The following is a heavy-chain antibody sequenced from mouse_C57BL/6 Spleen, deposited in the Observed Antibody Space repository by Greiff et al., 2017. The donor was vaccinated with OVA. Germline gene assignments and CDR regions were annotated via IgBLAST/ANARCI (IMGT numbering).Heavy chain of an antibody. D-gene: IGHD2-3*01. V-gene: IGHV1-81*01. CDR3: ARSDYDDYYAMDY. Sequence: VKLQESGAELARPGASVKLSCKASGYTFTSYGISWVKQRTGQGLEWIGEIYPRSGNTYYNEKFKGKATLTADKSSSTAYMELRSLTSEDSAVYFCARSDYDDYYAMDYWGQGTSVTVSS. CDR2: IYPRSGNT. J-gene: IGHJ4*01. CDR1: GYTFTSYG.